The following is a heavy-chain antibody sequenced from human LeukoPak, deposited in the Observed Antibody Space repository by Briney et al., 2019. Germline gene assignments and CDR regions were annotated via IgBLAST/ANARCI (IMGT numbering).Heavy chain of an antibody. V-gene: IGHV4-39*01. CDR2: IYYSGST. J-gene: IGHJ6*02. Sequence: SETLSLTCTVSGGSISSSSYYWGWIRQPPGKGLEWIGSIYYSGSTYYNPSLKSRVTISVDTSKNQFSLKLSSVTAADTAVYYCARHYIAVAGLGMDVWGQGTTVTVSS. D-gene: IGHD6-19*01. CDR1: GGSISSSSYY. CDR3: ARHYIAVAGLGMDV.